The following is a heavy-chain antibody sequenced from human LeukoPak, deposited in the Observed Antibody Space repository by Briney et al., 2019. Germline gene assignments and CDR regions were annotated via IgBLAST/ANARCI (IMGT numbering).Heavy chain of an antibody. CDR3: AKDSSSSWGGWFDP. Sequence: QPGRSLRLSCAASGFTFDDYAMHWVRQAPGKGLEWVSGISWNSGSIGYADSVKGRFTISRDNAKNSLYLQMNSLRAEDTALYYCAKDSSSSWGGWFDPWGQGTLVTVSS. CDR2: ISWNSGSI. CDR1: GFTFDDYA. J-gene: IGHJ5*02. V-gene: IGHV3-9*01. D-gene: IGHD6-13*01.